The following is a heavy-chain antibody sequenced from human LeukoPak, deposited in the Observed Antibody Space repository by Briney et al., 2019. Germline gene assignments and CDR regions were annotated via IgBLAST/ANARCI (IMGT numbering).Heavy chain of an antibody. CDR3: VKDQGLGGFLEWLWLYYFDY. D-gene: IGHD3-3*01. J-gene: IGHJ4*02. Sequence: SGGSLRLSCAASGFTFSSYGMHWVRQAPGKGLEWVAFIRYDGSNKYYADSVKGRFTISRDNSKNTLYLQMNSLRAEDTAVYYCVKDQGLGGFLEWLWLYYFDYWGQGTLVTVSS. CDR1: GFTFSSYG. V-gene: IGHV3-30*02. CDR2: IRYDGSNK.